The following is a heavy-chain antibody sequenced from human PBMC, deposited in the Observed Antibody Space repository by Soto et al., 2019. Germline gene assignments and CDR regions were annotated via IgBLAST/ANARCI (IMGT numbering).Heavy chain of an antibody. CDR1: GYSFTSYW. CDR2: IDPSDSYT. V-gene: IGHV5-10-1*01. J-gene: IGHJ4*02. D-gene: IGHD2-2*01. Sequence: PGESLKISCKGSGYSFTSYWISWVRQMPGKGLEWMGRIDPSDSYTNYSPSFQGHVTISADKSISTAYLQWSSLKASDTAMYYCATDCSSTSCYDGEDSHYWGQGTLVTVSS. CDR3: ATDCSSTSCYDGEDSHY.